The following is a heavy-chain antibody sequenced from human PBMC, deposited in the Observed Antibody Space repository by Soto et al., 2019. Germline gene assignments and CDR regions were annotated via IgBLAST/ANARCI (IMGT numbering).Heavy chain of an antibody. V-gene: IGHV4-59*01. D-gene: IGHD1-26*01. CDR3: ARGKYSGSYDDWFDP. J-gene: IGHJ5*02. CDR1: WASIVISY. CDR2: IYYSGTT. Sequence: SDTLSLTRLFPWASIVISYGSWIRLPPGKGLEWIGYIYYSGTTNYNPSLKSRVTISVDTSKNQFSLKLSSVTAADTAVYYWARGKYSGSYDDWFDPWGQGTLVTVS.